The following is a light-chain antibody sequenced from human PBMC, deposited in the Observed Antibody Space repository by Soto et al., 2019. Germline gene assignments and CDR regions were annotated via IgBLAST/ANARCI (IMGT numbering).Light chain of an antibody. J-gene: IGKJ1*01. Sequence: DIQVTQSPSTLSASVGDAVTLTCRASESIDNWLAWYQQKPGKAPKLLIFAASTLVQGVPSKFSGRGSGTDFTLTISSLQPEDFATYYCQQSYSTPRTFGQGTKVDIK. CDR3: QQSYSTPRT. CDR2: AAS. CDR1: ESIDNW. V-gene: IGKV1-39*01.